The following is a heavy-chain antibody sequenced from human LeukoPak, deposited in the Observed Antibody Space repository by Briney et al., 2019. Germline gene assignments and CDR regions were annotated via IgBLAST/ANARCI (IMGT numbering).Heavy chain of an antibody. V-gene: IGHV3-33*06. Sequence: GRSLRLSCAASGFPFSNHGMHWVRQAPGKGLEWVAVIWYDGSNKYYADSVKGRFTISRDNSKNTLYLQMNSLRAEDTAVYYCANAKRIAVAVYFDYWGQGTLVTVSS. D-gene: IGHD6-19*01. CDR2: IWYDGSNK. J-gene: IGHJ4*02. CDR1: GFPFSNHG. CDR3: ANAKRIAVAVYFDY.